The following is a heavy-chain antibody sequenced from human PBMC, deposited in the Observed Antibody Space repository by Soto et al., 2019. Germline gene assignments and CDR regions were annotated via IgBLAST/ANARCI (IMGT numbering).Heavy chain of an antibody. V-gene: IGHV3-23*01. CDR1: GFTFSTFA. J-gene: IGHJ4*02. Sequence: GGSLRLSCVASGFTFSTFAMNWVRQAPGKGLEWVSGISGSGGSTYCAESVKGRFTISRDNSKNTLYLQMNSLRAEDTAVYYCAKARGAMVRGAAFYFDYWGQGTLVTVSS. CDR2: ISGSGGST. CDR3: AKARGAMVRGAAFYFDY. D-gene: IGHD3-10*01.